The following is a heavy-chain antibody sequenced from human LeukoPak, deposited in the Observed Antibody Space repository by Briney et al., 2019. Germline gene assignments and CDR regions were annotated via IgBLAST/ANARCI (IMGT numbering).Heavy chain of an antibody. Sequence: SVKVSCKASGGTFSSYAISWVRQAPGQGLEWMGGIIPIFGTANYAQKFQGRVTITTDESTSTAYMELSSLRSEDTAVYYCARDGGYCSSTSCLRLGYYYMDVWGKGTTVTVSS. V-gene: IGHV1-69*05. CDR3: ARDGGYCSSTSCLRLGYYYMDV. CDR2: IIPIFGTA. J-gene: IGHJ6*03. D-gene: IGHD2-2*01. CDR1: GGTFSSYA.